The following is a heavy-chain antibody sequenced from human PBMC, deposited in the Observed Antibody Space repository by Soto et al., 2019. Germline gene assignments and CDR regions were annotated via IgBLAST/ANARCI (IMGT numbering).Heavy chain of an antibody. D-gene: IGHD2-21*02. CDR2: IWYDGSNK. V-gene: IGHV3-33*01. CDR3: ARDSSLVVTAIGWFDP. CDR1: GFTFSSYG. Sequence: PGGSLRFSCAASGFTFSSYGMHWVRQAPGKGLEWVAVIWYDGSNKYYADSVKGRFTISRDNSKNTLYLQMNSLRAEDTAVYYCARDSSLVVTAIGWFDPWGQGTLVTVSS. J-gene: IGHJ5*02.